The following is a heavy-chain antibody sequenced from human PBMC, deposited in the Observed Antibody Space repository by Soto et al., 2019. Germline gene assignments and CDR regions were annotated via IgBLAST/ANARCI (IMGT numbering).Heavy chain of an antibody. V-gene: IGHV4-39*01. CDR3: ASGGGWWFGELYDAFDI. D-gene: IGHD3-10*01. CDR1: GGSISSSSYY. Sequence: QLQLQESGPGLVKPSETLSLTCTVSGGSISSSSYYWGWIRQPPGKGLEWIGSIYYSGSTYYNPSLKSRVTISVDTSKNQFSLKLSSVTAADTAVYYCASGGGWWFGELYDAFDIWGQGTMVTVSS. J-gene: IGHJ3*02. CDR2: IYYSGST.